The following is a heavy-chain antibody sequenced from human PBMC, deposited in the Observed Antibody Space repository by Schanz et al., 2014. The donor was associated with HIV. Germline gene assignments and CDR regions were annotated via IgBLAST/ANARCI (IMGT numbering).Heavy chain of an antibody. CDR2: INWRSDSI. Sequence: EVHLVESGGGSVQPGRSLRLSCEASGFRFDDCAMHWVRQVPEKGLEWVSGINWRSDSIGYADSVKGRFTISRDNSKNTLYLQMNSLRAEDTAVYYCAKRIIFGVVFPANFDYWGQGTLVTVSS. J-gene: IGHJ4*02. D-gene: IGHD3-3*01. CDR3: AKRIIFGVVFPANFDY. CDR1: GFRFDDCA. V-gene: IGHV3-9*01.